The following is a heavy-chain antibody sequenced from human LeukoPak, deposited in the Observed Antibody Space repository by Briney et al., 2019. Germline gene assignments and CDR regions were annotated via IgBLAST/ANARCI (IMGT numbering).Heavy chain of an antibody. CDR2: ISNSGGAP. Sequence: GGSLRLSCAASGFTFINYAMTWVRQTPGKGLEWVSAISNSGGAPNHGDSANGRFTISRDNSKNTLYLQMNSLRAEDTAVYYCAKRYCSRGSCSPDYWGQGTLVTVSS. V-gene: IGHV3-23*01. J-gene: IGHJ4*02. CDR3: AKRYCSRGSCSPDY. CDR1: GFTFINYA. D-gene: IGHD2-15*01.